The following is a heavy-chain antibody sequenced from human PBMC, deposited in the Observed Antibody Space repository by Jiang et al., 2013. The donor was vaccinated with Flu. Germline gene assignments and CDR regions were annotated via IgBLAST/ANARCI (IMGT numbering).Heavy chain of an antibody. Sequence: SGAEVKKPGASVKVSCQASGYVFSNFAVHWVRQAPGERLEWMGWINPGNGNTRYSQKLKGRVIITRDTSARTLYMELSSLRSEDTAVYYCATYSGRDGYNLGYYYYYMDVWGKGTTVTVSS. D-gene: IGHD5-24*01. V-gene: IGHV1-3*01. CDR2: INPGNGNT. CDR3: ATYSGRDGYNLGYYYYYMDV. J-gene: IGHJ6*03. CDR1: GYVFSNFA.